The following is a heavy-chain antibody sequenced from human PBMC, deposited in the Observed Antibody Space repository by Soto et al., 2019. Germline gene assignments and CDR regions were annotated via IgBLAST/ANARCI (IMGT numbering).Heavy chain of an antibody. J-gene: IGHJ4*02. Sequence: SQTLSLPCSHYGEPSSGYIWTRIRKTTGQGLQWIGQINHSGSASYNPSLKSRVTISVHTSNSQFSLELSSVTAADTAVYYCARGLITGSHYSGGWYYFDSWGQGTQVTVS. D-gene: IGHD6-19*01. CDR2: INHSGSA. CDR1: GEPSSGYI. V-gene: IGHV4-34*01. CDR3: ARGLITGSHYSGGWYYFDS.